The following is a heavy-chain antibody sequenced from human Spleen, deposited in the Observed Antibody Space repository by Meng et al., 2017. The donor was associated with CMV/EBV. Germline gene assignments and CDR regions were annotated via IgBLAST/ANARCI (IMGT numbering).Heavy chain of an antibody. Sequence: CVVYGGSFSGYYWNWIRQPPGKGLEWIGEINHSGSTNYNPSLKSRVTISVDTSKNQFSLKLSSVTAADTAVYYCARSRGYSYGRNDYWGQGTLVTVSS. J-gene: IGHJ4*02. V-gene: IGHV4-34*01. CDR2: INHSGST. CDR1: GGSFSGYY. CDR3: ARSRGYSYGRNDY. D-gene: IGHD5-18*01.